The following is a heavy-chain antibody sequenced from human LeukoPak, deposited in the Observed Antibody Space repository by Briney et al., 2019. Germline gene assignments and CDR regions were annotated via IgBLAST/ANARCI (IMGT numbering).Heavy chain of an antibody. CDR1: GFTFRDFS. V-gene: IGHV3-23*01. Sequence: GGSLRLSCVASGFTFRDFSMSWVRQAPGKGLEWVSVISNGGDHTYYADSVKGRFAISRDNSKNTLYLQMNSLRTEDTAIYYCAKDRLYFGNDFGDYWGQGTLATVSS. D-gene: IGHD3-9*01. CDR3: AKDRLYFGNDFGDY. J-gene: IGHJ4*02. CDR2: ISNGGDHT.